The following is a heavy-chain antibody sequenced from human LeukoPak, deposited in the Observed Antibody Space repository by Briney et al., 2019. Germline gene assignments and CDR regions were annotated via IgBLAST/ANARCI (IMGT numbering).Heavy chain of an antibody. Sequence: SETLSLTCAVYGGSFSGYYWSWIRQPPGKGLEWIGEINHSGSTNYNPSLKSRVTISVDTSKNQFSLKLSSVTAADTAVYYCARARGYSYGIRPFDYWGQGTLVTVSS. CDR1: GGSFSGYY. V-gene: IGHV4-34*01. D-gene: IGHD5-18*01. CDR3: ARARGYSYGIRPFDY. CDR2: INHSGST. J-gene: IGHJ4*02.